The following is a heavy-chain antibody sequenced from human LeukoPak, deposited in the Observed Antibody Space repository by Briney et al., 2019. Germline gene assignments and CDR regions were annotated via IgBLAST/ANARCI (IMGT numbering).Heavy chain of an antibody. Sequence: SETLSLTCAVYGGSFSGYYWSWIRQPPGKGLEWIGEINHSGSTNYNPSLKSRVTISVDTSKNQFSLKLSSVTAADTVVYYCARGRRCSSTSCSVPYYYYYMDVWGKGTTVTVSS. CDR2: INHSGST. J-gene: IGHJ6*03. V-gene: IGHV4-34*01. CDR1: GGSFSGYY. CDR3: ARGRRCSSTSCSVPYYYYYMDV. D-gene: IGHD2-2*01.